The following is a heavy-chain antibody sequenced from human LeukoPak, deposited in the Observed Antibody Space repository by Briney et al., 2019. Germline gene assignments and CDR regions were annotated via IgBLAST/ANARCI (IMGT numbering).Heavy chain of an antibody. D-gene: IGHD3-9*01. CDR3: ARMGGILTGYYWLDP. CDR1: GGSISSGSYY. V-gene: IGHV4-61*02. J-gene: IGHJ5*02. Sequence: PSETLSLTCTVSGGSISSGSYYWSWIRQPAGKGLEWIGRIYTSGSTNYNPSLKSRVTISVDTSKNQFSLKLSSVTAADTAVYYCARMGGILTGYYWLDPWGQGTLVTVSS. CDR2: IYTSGST.